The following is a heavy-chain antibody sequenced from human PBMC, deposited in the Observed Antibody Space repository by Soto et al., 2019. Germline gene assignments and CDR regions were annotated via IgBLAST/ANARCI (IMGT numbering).Heavy chain of an antibody. Sequence: SETLSLTCSVSGGSITSRSHYWGWIRQPPGKGLEWIVSNHYTGNGYYNKSLKSRVTVSVDTSKNEFSLKLTSMTAADTAVYYCARLSLGPDYYLNWFDPWGRGTLVTVSS. CDR1: GGSITSRSHY. CDR2: NHYTGNG. D-gene: IGHD3-10*01. V-gene: IGHV4-39*01. CDR3: ARLSLGPDYYLNWFDP. J-gene: IGHJ5*02.